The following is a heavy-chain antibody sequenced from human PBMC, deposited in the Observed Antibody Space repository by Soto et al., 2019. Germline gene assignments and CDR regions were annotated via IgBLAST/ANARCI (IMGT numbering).Heavy chain of an antibody. CDR1: GGPISSVTYY. V-gene: IGHV4-39*01. D-gene: IGHD6-19*01. CDR2: IYYSGST. J-gene: IGHJ5*02. CDR3: ARHNSDSSGWDYWWFDP. Sequence: SETLSLTCTVSGGPISSVTYYWGWIRQHPGKGLEWIGSIYYSGSTYYNPSLKSRVTISVDTSKNQFSLKLSSVTAADTAVYYCARHNSDSSGWDYWWFDPWGQGTLVTVS.